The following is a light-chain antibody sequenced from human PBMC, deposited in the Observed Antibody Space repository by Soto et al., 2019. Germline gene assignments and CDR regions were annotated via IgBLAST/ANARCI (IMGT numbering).Light chain of an antibody. Sequence: DTQMTQSPSSLSASLGDRVTITCRASQDINNYLAWYQQRPGKVPKLLIYAASTLQSGVPSRFSGSGSGTDFTLTISSLQPEDVATYYCQQYDIAPRTFGGGTRVEIK. CDR3: QQYDIAPRT. J-gene: IGKJ4*01. CDR1: QDINNY. V-gene: IGKV1-27*01. CDR2: AAS.